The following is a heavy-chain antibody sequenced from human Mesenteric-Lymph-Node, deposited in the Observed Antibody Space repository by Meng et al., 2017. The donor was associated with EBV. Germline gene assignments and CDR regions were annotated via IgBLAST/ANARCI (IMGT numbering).Heavy chain of an antibody. CDR2: IYWDDDK. V-gene: IGHV2-5*02. CDR1: GFSLSTSGVG. D-gene: IGHD3-22*01. Sequence: QITLKESSPTPVKPTQTLTLTCTFSGFSLSTSGVGVGWIRQPPGKALEWLALIYWDDDKRYSPSLKSRLTITKDTSKNQVVLTMTNMDPVDTATYYCAHINNYYDSSGYYYDYWGQGTLVTVSS. J-gene: IGHJ4*02. CDR3: AHINNYYDSSGYYYDY.